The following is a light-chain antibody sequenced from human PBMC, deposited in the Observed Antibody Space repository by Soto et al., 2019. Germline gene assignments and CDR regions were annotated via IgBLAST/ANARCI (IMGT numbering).Light chain of an antibody. J-gene: IGKJ1*01. V-gene: IGKV3-20*01. CDR2: GAS. CDR3: HQYGKSPRT. Sequence: EIVMTQSPATLSVSPGERATLSCRASQSVSSNLAWYQQKPGQAPSLLIYGASTRATGIPDRFSGSGSGTDFTLSISRLEPGDFGVYFCHQYGKSPRTFGQGTKVDIK. CDR1: QSVSSN.